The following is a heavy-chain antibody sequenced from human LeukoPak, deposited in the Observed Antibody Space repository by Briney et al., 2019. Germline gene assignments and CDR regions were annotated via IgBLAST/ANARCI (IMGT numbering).Heavy chain of an antibody. CDR1: EFPFNGYW. CDR2: INQDRSEK. J-gene: IGHJ4*02. V-gene: IGHV3-7*01. D-gene: IGHD5-18*01. CDR3: ARLGRWTQLWSYGI. Sequence: GGSLRLSCAASEFPFNGYWMSWVRQAPGKGLECVANINQDRSEKYYVDSVRGRFTISRDNAKNSLYLQMNSLRAEDTAVYYCARLGRWTQLWSYGIWGRGTLVTVSS.